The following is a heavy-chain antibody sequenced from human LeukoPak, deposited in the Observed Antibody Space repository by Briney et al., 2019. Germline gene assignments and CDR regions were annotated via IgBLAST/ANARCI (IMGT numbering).Heavy chain of an antibody. CDR1: GFTFSSYE. J-gene: IGHJ4*02. Sequence: PGGSLRLSCAASGFTFSSYEMNWVRQAPGKGLEWGSYISSSGSTIYYADYVKGRFTISRDNAKNSLYLQMNSLRAEDTAVYYCARDRYSGSYRSAWDYWGQGTLVTVSS. V-gene: IGHV3-48*03. D-gene: IGHD1-26*01. CDR2: ISSSGSTI. CDR3: ARDRYSGSYRSAWDY.